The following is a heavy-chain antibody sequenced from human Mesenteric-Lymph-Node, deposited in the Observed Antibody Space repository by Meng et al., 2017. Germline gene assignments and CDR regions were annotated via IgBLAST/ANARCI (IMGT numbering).Heavy chain of an antibody. CDR1: GFIFSNYW. CDR3: ARNEGWGWFDS. D-gene: IGHD1-26*01. J-gene: IGHJ5*01. Sequence: EVHGVEPGGALVQPGGSLRLSCSASGFIFSNYWMSWVRQAPGKGLEWVANINRDGSKKSYVGSVEGRVSISRENAKNAVYLQMNSLRVDDTAVYYWARNEGWGWFDSWGQGTLVTVSS. CDR2: INRDGSKK. V-gene: IGHV3-7*01.